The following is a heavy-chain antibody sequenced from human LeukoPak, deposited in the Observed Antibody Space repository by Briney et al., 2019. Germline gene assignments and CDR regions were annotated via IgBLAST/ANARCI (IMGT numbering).Heavy chain of an antibody. CDR3: VKGDIVVVVAAGFDY. Sequence: GGSLRLSCSASGFTFSSYAMHWVRQAPGKGLEYVSAISSNGGSTYYADSVKGRFTISRDNSKNPLYLQMSSLRAEDTAVYYCVKGDIVVVVAAGFDYWGQGTLVTVSS. D-gene: IGHD2-15*01. V-gene: IGHV3-64D*06. J-gene: IGHJ4*02. CDR2: ISSNGGST. CDR1: GFTFSSYA.